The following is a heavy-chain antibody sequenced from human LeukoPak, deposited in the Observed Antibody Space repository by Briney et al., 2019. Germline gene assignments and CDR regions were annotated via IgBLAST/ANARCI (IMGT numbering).Heavy chain of an antibody. CDR2: IFPSGGEI. V-gene: IGHV3-23*01. J-gene: IGHJ4*02. CDR3: ARVVDHDYSDYYLDY. D-gene: IGHD4-11*01. Sequence: GGSLRLSCAASGFTFSTFAMIWVRQPPGKGLEWVSSIFPSGGEIHYADSVRGRFTISRDNSKSTLSLQMNSLRAEDTAVYYCARVVDHDYSDYYLDYWGQGTLVTVSS. CDR1: GFTFSTFA.